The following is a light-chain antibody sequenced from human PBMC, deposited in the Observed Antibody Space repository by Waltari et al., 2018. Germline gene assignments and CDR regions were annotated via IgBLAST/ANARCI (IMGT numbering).Light chain of an antibody. CDR2: WES. CDR1: QSILYSADNGNY. J-gene: IGKJ3*01. Sequence: DIVMTQSPDSLAVPLGERATIHCTSSQSILYSADNGNYLAWYQKKPGQPPRLLIYWESTRASGVPDRFSGAGSGTDFNFTISSLQAEDVAVYYCQQYYSSPLTFGPGTKVDIK. CDR3: QQYYSSPLT. V-gene: IGKV4-1*01.